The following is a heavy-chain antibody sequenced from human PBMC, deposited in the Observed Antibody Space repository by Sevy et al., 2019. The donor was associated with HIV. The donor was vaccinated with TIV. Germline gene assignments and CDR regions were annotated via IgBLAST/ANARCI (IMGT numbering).Heavy chain of an antibody. CDR1: GFTFSSYS. CDR3: ARQVVPAAMPDYYYYGMDV. V-gene: IGHV3-21*01. J-gene: IGHJ6*02. Sequence: GGSLRLSCAASGFTFSSYSMNWVRQAPGKGLEWVSSISSSSSYIYYADSVKGRFTISRDNAKNSLYLQMNSLRAEDTAVYYCARQVVPAAMPDYYYYGMDVWGQRTTVTVSS. CDR2: ISSSSSYI. D-gene: IGHD2-2*01.